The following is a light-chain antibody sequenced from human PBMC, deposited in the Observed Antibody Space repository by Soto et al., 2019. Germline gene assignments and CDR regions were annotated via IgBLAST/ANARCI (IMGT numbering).Light chain of an antibody. CDR2: DNT. CDR1: SSNIGAGYD. V-gene: IGLV1-40*01. CDR3: SSYTTSSTYV. Sequence: QSVLTQPPSVSGAPGRRGTISCTGSSSNIGAGYDVHWYQQLPGTAPKLLIYDNTNRPSGVPDRFSGSKSGTTASLTISGLQTEDEPDYYCSSYTTSSTYVFGTGTKVTVL. J-gene: IGLJ1*01.